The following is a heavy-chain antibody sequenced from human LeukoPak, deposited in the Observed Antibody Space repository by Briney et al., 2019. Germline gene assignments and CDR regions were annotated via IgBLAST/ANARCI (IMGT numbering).Heavy chain of an antibody. V-gene: IGHV3-13*01. CDR3: ARDPPYSYGPT. CDR2: IGTAGDT. Sequence: PGGSLRLSCAASGFTFSNYDMHWVRQTTGKGLEWVSGIGTAGDTFYPGSVKGRFTISRDNAKNSLYLQMNSLRAEDTAVYYCARDPPYSYGPTWGQGTLVTVSS. D-gene: IGHD5-18*01. J-gene: IGHJ4*02. CDR1: GFTFSNYD.